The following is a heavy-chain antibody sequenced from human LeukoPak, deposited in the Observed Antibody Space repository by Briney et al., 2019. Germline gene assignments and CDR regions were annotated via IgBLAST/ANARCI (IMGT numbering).Heavy chain of an antibody. J-gene: IGHJ4*02. CDR3: AKSRSSSVSCYNY. CDR1: GFIFNNYA. Sequence: GGSLRLSCAASGFIFNNYAMNWVRQAPGKGLEWVSGISGSGDSTFYADSVKGRFTISRDNSENTLDLQMNSLRAEDTAGYYCAKSRSSSVSCYNYWGQGTLVTVSS. CDR2: ISGSGDST. V-gene: IGHV3-23*01. D-gene: IGHD2-2*02.